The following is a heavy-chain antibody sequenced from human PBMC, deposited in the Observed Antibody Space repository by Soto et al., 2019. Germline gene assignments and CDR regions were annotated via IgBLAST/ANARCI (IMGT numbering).Heavy chain of an antibody. CDR1: GFTFSSYG. CDR2: ISYDGSNK. J-gene: IGHJ4*02. V-gene: IGHV3-30*18. Sequence: GESLKISCAASGFTFSSYGMHWVRQAPGKGLEWVAVISYDGSNKYYADSVKGRFTISRDNSKNTLYLQMNSLRAEDTAVYYCAKDFLEARAYYFDYWGQGTLVTVSS. CDR3: AKDFLEARAYYFDY. D-gene: IGHD3-3*01.